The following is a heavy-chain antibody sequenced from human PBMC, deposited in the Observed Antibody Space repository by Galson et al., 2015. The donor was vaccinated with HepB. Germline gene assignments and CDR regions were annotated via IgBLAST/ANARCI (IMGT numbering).Heavy chain of an antibody. CDR1: GGSIRTEDW. D-gene: IGHD5-24*01. Sequence: SETLSLTCPVSGGSIRTEDWWSWVRQSPGKRLEWIGQIYHSGDTNYNPSLKSRVTMSVDTSKNQFSLKLSSVTAADTAIYYCARDWIRDGASYYFDYWGQGTLVTVSS. CDR3: ARDWIRDGASYYFDY. V-gene: IGHV4-4*02. J-gene: IGHJ4*02. CDR2: IYHSGDT.